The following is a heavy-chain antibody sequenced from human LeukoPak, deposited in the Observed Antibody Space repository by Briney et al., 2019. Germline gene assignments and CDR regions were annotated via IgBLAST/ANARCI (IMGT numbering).Heavy chain of an antibody. CDR2: IYYSGSI. V-gene: IGHV4-59*01. CDR1: GASISSYY. J-gene: IGHJ4*02. Sequence: SETLSLTCTVSGASISSYYWSWIRQSPGKGLEWSGDIYYSGSIKYNPSLKGRVTMSVDTSKNQFSLKLSSVTAADTAIYYCARENPSGYYNRPIDYWGQGTLVTVSS. CDR3: ARENPSGYYNRPIDY. D-gene: IGHD3-22*01.